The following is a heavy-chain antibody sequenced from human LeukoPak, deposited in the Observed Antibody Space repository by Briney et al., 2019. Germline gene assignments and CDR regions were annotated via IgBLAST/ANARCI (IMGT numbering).Heavy chain of an antibody. J-gene: IGHJ2*01. Sequence: GESLKISCKGSGYSFTGYWIGWVRQMPGKGLEWVGIIYPDDSDTRYSPSFQGQVTISADKSISTAYLQWSSLKASDTAIYYCARPGGYYYTNWFFDLWGRGTLVTVSS. V-gene: IGHV5-51*01. CDR2: IYPDDSDT. CDR3: ARPGGYYYTNWFFDL. D-gene: IGHD3-22*01. CDR1: GYSFTGYW.